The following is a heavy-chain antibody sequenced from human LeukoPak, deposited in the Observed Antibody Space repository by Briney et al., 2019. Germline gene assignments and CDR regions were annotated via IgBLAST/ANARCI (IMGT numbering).Heavy chain of an antibody. V-gene: IGHV4-59*01. CDR2: IYYSGST. Sequence: PSQKLYLTCTVSGVSISSYYWTWIRQPPGKGLEWIGCIYYSGSTNYNPSLKSQVTISVDTSKNQFSLKLSSVTAADTAVYYCARDSSYYDILTGHYYYYGMDVWGKGTTVTVSS. D-gene: IGHD3-9*01. CDR1: GVSISSYY. J-gene: IGHJ6*04. CDR3: ARDSSYYDILTGHYYYYGMDV.